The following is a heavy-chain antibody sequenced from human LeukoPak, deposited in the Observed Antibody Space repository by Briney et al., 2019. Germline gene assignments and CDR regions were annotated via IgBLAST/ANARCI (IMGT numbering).Heavy chain of an antibody. V-gene: IGHV4-59*01. CDR3: ARELWFGEANDAFDI. J-gene: IGHJ3*02. D-gene: IGHD3-10*01. CDR2: INYFGST. Sequence: SETLSLTCTVSGGSISTYYWSWIRQPPGKGLEWIGYINYFGSTNYNPSLQSRVTILVDTSKNQFSLKLSSVTAADTAVYYCARELWFGEANDAFDIWGQGTMVTVSS. CDR1: GGSISTYY.